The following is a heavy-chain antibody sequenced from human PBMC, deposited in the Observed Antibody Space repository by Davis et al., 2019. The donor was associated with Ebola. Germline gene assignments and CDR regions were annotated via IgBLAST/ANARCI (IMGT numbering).Heavy chain of an antibody. V-gene: IGHV4-59*01. CDR1: GGSISSYY. Sequence: PGGSLRLSCTVSGGSISSYYWSWIRQPPGKGLEWIGYIYYSGSTNYNPSLKSRVTISVDTSKNQFSLKLSSVTAADTAVYYCARDGGDQGVDAFDIWGQGTMVTVSS. D-gene: IGHD2-21*02. J-gene: IGHJ3*02. CDR2: IYYSGST. CDR3: ARDGGDQGVDAFDI.